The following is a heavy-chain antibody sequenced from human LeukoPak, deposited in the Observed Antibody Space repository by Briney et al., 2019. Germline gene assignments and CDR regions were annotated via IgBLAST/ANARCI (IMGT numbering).Heavy chain of an antibody. J-gene: IGHJ4*02. CDR3: ARQTGSGLFILP. CDR2: IYYSGNT. CDR1: GVSISSSNSY. D-gene: IGHD3-10*01. Sequence: SETLSLTCTVSGVSISSSNSYWGWIRQPPGKGLEWIGSIYYSGNTYYNASLKSQVSISIDMSKNQFSLKLTSVTAADTAVYYCARQTGSGLFILPGGQGTLVTVSS. V-gene: IGHV4-39*01.